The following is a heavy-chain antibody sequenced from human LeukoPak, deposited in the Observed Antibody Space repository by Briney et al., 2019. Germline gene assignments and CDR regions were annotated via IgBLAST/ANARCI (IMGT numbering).Heavy chain of an antibody. Sequence: PGGSLRLSCAASGFTFSSYWMSWVRQAPGKGLEWVANIKQDGSEKYYVDSVKGRFTISRDNAKNSLYLQMNSLRAEDTAVYYCARAVADVYCSSTSCYYYYYMDVWGKGTTVTVSS. CDR3: ARAVADVYCSSTSCYYYYYMDV. CDR2: IKQDGSEK. D-gene: IGHD2-2*01. J-gene: IGHJ6*03. CDR1: GFTFSSYW. V-gene: IGHV3-7*01.